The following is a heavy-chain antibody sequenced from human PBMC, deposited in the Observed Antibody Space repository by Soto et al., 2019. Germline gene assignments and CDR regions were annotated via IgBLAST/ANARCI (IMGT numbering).Heavy chain of an antibody. J-gene: IGHJ4*02. CDR1: GFTFSSYA. Sequence: QVQLVESGGGVVQPGRSLRLSCAASGFTFSSYAMHWVRQAPGKGLEWVAVISYDGSNKYYADSVKGRFTISRDNSKNTLYLQMNSLRAEDTAVYYCARAVPYYDFWSGKYYFDYWGQGTLVTVSS. V-gene: IGHV3-30-3*01. D-gene: IGHD3-3*01. CDR2: ISYDGSNK. CDR3: ARAVPYYDFWSGKYYFDY.